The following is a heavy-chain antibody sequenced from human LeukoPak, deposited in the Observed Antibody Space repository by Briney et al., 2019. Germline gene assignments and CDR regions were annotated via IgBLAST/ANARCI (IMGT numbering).Heavy chain of an antibody. J-gene: IGHJ4*02. D-gene: IGHD5-12*01. Sequence: GGSLRLSCAASGFTFSSYGMHWVRQAPGKGLEWVAVIWYDGSSKYYADSVKGRFTISRDNSKNTLYLQMNSLRAEDTAVYYCAKDRGYSGYFAYYFDYWGQGTLVTVSS. V-gene: IGHV3-33*06. CDR3: AKDRGYSGYFAYYFDY. CDR1: GFTFSSYG. CDR2: IWYDGSSK.